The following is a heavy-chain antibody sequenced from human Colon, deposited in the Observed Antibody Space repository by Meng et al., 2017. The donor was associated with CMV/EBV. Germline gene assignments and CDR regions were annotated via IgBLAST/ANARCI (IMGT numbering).Heavy chain of an antibody. V-gene: IGHV4-59*01. CDR2: VYYSGNT. CDR1: GGTISSYS. J-gene: IGHJ4*02. Sequence: GSLRLSCTVSGGTISSYSWSWIRQPPGKGLEWIGSVYYSGNTGYNPSLKSRVIISVDRSKNQFSLNLNSVTAADTAMYYCARGLGHASNNSHDYWGQGTLVTVSS. CDR3: ARGLGHASNNSHDY. D-gene: IGHD1-1*01.